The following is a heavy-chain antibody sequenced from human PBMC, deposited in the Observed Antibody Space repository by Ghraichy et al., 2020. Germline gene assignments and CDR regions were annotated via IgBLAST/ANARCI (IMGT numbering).Heavy chain of an antibody. Sequence: ETLSLTCTVSGGSISSYYWSWIRQPPGKGLEWIGYIYYSGSTNYNPSLKSRVTISVDTSKNQFSLKLSSVSAADTAVYYCARRYDSSGYHDLWGAFDIWGQGTMVTVSS. J-gene: IGHJ3*02. D-gene: IGHD3-22*01. CDR1: GGSISSYY. CDR3: ARRYDSSGYHDLWGAFDI. V-gene: IGHV4-59*01. CDR2: IYYSGST.